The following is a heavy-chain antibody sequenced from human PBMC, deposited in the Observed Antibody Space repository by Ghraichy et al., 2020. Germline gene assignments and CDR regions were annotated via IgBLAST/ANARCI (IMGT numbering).Heavy chain of an antibody. CDR1: GYTFTGYY. V-gene: IGHV1-2*02. J-gene: IGHJ5*02. CDR3: ARGLVTRYYTAMANNWFDP. D-gene: IGHD5-18*01. CDR2: INPNSGGT. Sequence: ASVKVSCKASGYTFTGYYMHWVRQAPGQGLEWMGWINPNSGGTNYAQKFQGRVTMTRDTSISTAYMELSRLRSDDTAVYYCARGLVTRYYTAMANNWFDPWGQGTLVTVSS.